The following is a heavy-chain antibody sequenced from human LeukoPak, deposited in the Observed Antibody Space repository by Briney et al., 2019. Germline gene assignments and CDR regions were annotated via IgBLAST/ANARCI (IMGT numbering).Heavy chain of an antibody. Sequence: GGSLRLSCAASRFTFNSSWMTWVRQPPGKGLEWVATIKEDGSKKDYEDPVKGRFTISRDNVKNSLYLQMDSLRAEDTAVYFCARNLAYNAFDIWGQGTMVTVSS. D-gene: IGHD1-1*01. CDR2: IKEDGSKK. V-gene: IGHV3-7*01. J-gene: IGHJ3*02. CDR1: RFTFNSSW. CDR3: ARNLAYNAFDI.